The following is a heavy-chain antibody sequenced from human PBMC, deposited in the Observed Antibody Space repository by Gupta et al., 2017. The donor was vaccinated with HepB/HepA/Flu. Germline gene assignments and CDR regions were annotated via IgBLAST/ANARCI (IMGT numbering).Heavy chain of an antibody. V-gene: IGHV3-30-3*01. CDR2: TLSDGGNK. CDR1: GFTLNSYN. J-gene: IGHJ6*02. CDR3: ARGNYGLDV. Sequence: QGQLVESGGGVVQPGRSLRLSCAATGFTLNSYNMYWVRQAPGKGLEWVARTLSDGGNKYYADSGKGRFTISRENSKNTLYLQMNSLRGEDTAVYYCARGNYGLDVWGQGTTVSVSS.